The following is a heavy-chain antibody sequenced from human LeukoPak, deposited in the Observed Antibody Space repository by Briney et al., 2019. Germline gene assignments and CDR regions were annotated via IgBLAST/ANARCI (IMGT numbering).Heavy chain of an antibody. D-gene: IGHD3/OR15-3a*01. CDR1: GFTMSHYG. V-gene: IGHV3-23*01. CDR3: AKHFCTGLDCSLFDS. CDR2: IRSAVETT. Sequence: GGSLRLSCAASGFTMSHYGVSWVRQAPGKGLEWISGIRSAVETTHYADSVKGRFIISRDDSKNALSLQLNSLRTEDTALYYCAKHFCTGLDCSLFDSWGQGTLVTVSS. J-gene: IGHJ4*02.